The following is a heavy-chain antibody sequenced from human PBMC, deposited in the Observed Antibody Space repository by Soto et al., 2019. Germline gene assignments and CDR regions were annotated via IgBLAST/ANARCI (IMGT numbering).Heavy chain of an antibody. CDR1: GFTFTNAW. CDR3: TTDRSHLTVSYYYGMDV. J-gene: IGHJ6*04. V-gene: IGHV3-15*01. CDR2: IKSKSDGGTP. D-gene: IGHD4-4*01. Sequence: TGGSLRLSCAASGFTFTNAWMGWVRQAPGKGLEWVGRIKSKSDGGTPNYAEPVKGRFTISRDDSKNTLYLQMNSLNTEDTAVYYCTTDRSHLTVSYYYGMDVWGKGTTVTVAS.